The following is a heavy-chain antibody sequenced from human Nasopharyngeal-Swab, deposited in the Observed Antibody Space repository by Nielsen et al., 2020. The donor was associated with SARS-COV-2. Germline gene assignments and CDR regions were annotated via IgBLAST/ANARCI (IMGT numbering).Heavy chain of an antibody. J-gene: IGHJ4*02. CDR3: ARDSTYDILTGYPFDY. Sequence: WIRQRPGKGLEWVAVISYDGSNKYYADSVKGRFTISRDSSKNTLYLQMNSLRAEDTAVYYCARDSTYDILTGYPFDYWGQGTLVTVSS. V-gene: IGHV3-33*05. D-gene: IGHD3-9*01. CDR2: ISYDGSNK.